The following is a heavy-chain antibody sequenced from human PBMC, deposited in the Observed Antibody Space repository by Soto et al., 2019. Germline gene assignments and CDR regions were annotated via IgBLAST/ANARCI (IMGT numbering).Heavy chain of an antibody. CDR3: ARGLTEDNYFDY. J-gene: IGHJ4*02. V-gene: IGHV4-34*01. CDR2: INHSGST. CDR1: GESFSGYY. Sequence: SETLSLTCAVYGESFSGYYWSWIRQPPGKGLEWIGEINHSGSTNYNPSLKSRVTISVDTSKNQFSLKLSSVTAADTAVYYCARGLTEDNYFDYWGQGTLVTVSS. D-gene: IGHD2-15*01.